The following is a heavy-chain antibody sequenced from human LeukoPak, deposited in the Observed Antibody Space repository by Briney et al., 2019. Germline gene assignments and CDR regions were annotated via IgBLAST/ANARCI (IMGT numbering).Heavy chain of an antibody. CDR2: IIPIFGTA. Sequence: SVKVSCKASGGTFSSYAISWVRQAPGQGLEWMGGIIPIFGTANYAQKFQGRVTITADESTSTAYMELSSLRSEDTAVYYCTYGYCSGGSCYSRTDYWGQGTLVTVSS. CDR1: GGTFSSYA. CDR3: TYGYCSGGSCYSRTDY. J-gene: IGHJ4*02. D-gene: IGHD2-15*01. V-gene: IGHV1-69*13.